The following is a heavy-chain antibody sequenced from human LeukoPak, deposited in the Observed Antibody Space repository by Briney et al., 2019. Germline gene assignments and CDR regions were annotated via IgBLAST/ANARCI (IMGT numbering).Heavy chain of an antibody. Sequence: GGSLRLSCAASGFAFSNYAMSWVRQAPGKGLEWVSGIGYSTGRTYYADSVKGRFTISRDNSKNMVYLQMDSLRADDTAVYYCARASNPWLQLSWGQGTLVTVSS. V-gene: IGHV3-23*01. CDR1: GFAFSNYA. J-gene: IGHJ4*02. CDR2: IGYSTGRT. CDR3: ARASNPWLQLS. D-gene: IGHD5-24*01.